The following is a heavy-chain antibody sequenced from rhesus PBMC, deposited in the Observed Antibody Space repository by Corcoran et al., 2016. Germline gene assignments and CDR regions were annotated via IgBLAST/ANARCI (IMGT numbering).Heavy chain of an antibody. Sequence: EVQLVEYGGGLVQPGGSLRLSCAAPGFTSGNSALIWIRQAPGKGLEWFSYISTSGTIKYSDSVKGRFTISRDNAKDTLYLQMSSLRVEDTAVYYCAKLGFGDYWGQGVLVTVSS. CDR1: GFTSGNSA. V-gene: IGHV3S43*01. CDR3: AKLGFGDY. J-gene: IGHJ4*01. CDR2: ISTSGTI. D-gene: IGHD3-34*01.